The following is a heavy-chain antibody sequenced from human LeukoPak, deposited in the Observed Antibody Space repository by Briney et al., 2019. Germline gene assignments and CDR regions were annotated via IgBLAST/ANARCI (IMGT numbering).Heavy chain of an antibody. CDR2: IIPIFGTA. CDR1: GGTFSSYA. J-gene: IGHJ5*02. CDR3: ATGGGSGWPNWFDP. Sequence: ASVKVSCKASGGTFSSYAISWVRQAPGQGLEWMGGIIPIFGTANYAQKFQGRVTITADKSTSKPYMELSSLRSEDTAVYYCATGGGSGWPNWFDPWGQGTLVTVSS. D-gene: IGHD6-19*01. V-gene: IGHV1-69*06.